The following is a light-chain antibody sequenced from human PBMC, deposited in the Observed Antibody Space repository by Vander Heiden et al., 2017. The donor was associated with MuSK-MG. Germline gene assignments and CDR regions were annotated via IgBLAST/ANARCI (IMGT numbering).Light chain of an antibody. CDR2: GAS. J-gene: IGKJ2*01. CDR3: QQNGRSPRT. CDR1: QSPRGSY. Sequence: EIVLTQSPGTLSLSPGERATLSCRASQSPRGSYLAWYQQKPGQAPRLLIYGASSRATGIPDRFSGSGSGTDFTLTISRLEAEDFAVYYCQQNGRSPRTFGQGTKLEIK. V-gene: IGKV3-20*01.